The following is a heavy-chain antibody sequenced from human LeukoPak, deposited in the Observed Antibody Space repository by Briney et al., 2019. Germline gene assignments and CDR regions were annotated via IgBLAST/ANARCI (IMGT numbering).Heavy chain of an antibody. CDR3: AKEGRPNSGGGFFDY. J-gene: IGHJ4*02. CDR2: VNESGGRT. Sequence: PGGPLRLSCAASGFTFSSYAMGWVRQAPGKGLEWVSTVNESGGRTYYADSVKGRFTMSRDNSKNTLYPQMNSLRVEDTAIYYCAKEGRPNSGGGFFDYWGQGTRVTVSS. D-gene: IGHD1-26*01. CDR1: GFTFSSYA. V-gene: IGHV3-23*01.